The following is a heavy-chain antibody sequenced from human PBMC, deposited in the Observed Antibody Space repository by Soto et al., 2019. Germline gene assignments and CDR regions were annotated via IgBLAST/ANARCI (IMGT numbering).Heavy chain of an antibody. J-gene: IGHJ4*02. CDR1: GFSFSSYC. V-gene: IGHV4-59*01. CDR3: ARGKRRYYYDSSGYPYFDY. D-gene: IGHD3-22*01. Sequence: PSGSLSLTCTVSGFSFSSYCWSWVRQPPGKGLVWIGYIYYSGSTNYNPYLKSRVNISVDTSKNQFYLKLSSVTAADTAGYYCARGKRRYYYDSSGYPYFDYWGQRTLVTSP. CDR2: IYYSGST.